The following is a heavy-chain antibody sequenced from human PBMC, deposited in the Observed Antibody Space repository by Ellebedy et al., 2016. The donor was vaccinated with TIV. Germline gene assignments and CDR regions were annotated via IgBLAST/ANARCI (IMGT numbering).Heavy chain of an antibody. Sequence: AASVKISCKASGYTFTSLDINWARQATGQGPEWMGWMSPNRGETGYSQKFQGRVTLTRDTSINTAYMELSGLTSEDTAVYYCGRGIIEGIDYWGQGTLVTVSS. V-gene: IGHV1-8*01. CDR3: GRGIIEGIDY. CDR1: GYTFTSLD. CDR2: MSPNRGET. J-gene: IGHJ4*02. D-gene: IGHD2/OR15-2a*01.